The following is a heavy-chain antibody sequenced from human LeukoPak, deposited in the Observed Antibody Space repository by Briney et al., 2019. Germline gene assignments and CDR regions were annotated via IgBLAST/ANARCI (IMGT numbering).Heavy chain of an antibody. CDR1: GGSISSYY. D-gene: IGHD6-13*01. J-gene: IGHJ3*02. Sequence: SETLSLTCTVSGGSISSYYWSWIRQPAGKGLEWIGRIYTSGNTNYNPSLKSRVTMSVDTSKDQFSLKLSSVTAADTAVYYCARSTIAAAVQVAFDIWGQGTMVTVSS. V-gene: IGHV4-4*07. CDR2: IYTSGNT. CDR3: ARSTIAAAVQVAFDI.